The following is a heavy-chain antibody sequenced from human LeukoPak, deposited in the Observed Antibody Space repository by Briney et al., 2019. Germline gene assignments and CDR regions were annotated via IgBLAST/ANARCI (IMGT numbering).Heavy chain of an antibody. V-gene: IGHV5-51*01. CDR2: IYPGDSDT. J-gene: IGHJ4*02. Sequence: GESLKISCKGSGYSFTSYWIGWVRQMPGKGLEWMRIIYPGDSDTRYSPSFQGQVTISADKSISTAYLQWSSLKASDTAMYYCARGAMVRGVIYNFDYWGQGTLVTVSS. CDR1: GYSFTSYW. CDR3: ARGAMVRGVIYNFDY. D-gene: IGHD3-10*01.